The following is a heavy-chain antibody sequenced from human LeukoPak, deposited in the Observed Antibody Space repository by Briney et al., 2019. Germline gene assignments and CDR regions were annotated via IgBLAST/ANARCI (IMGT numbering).Heavy chain of an antibody. CDR2: ISGSGGST. J-gene: IGHJ4*02. Sequence: GGSLRLSCAASGFTFSSYAMSWVRQAPGKGLEWVSAISGSGGSTYYADSVKGRFTISRDNSKNTLCLQMNSLRAEDTAVYYCAKAASGYDFWSGYYRESFWDYWGQGTLVTVSS. V-gene: IGHV3-23*01. CDR1: GFTFSSYA. D-gene: IGHD3-3*01. CDR3: AKAASGYDFWSGYYRESFWDY.